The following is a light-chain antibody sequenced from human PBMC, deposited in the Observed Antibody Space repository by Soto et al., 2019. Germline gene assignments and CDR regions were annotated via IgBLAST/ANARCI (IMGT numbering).Light chain of an antibody. CDR3: QQPNSFPRT. J-gene: IGKJ1*01. Sequence: DIQMTQSPSSVSASVGDRVTITCRASQAISTWLAWYQQKPGKAPKRLIYAASNLQTGVPSRFSGSGSGTDFTLAISSLQPEDFATYYCQQPNSFPRTFGQGTKVEIK. CDR1: QAISTW. CDR2: AAS. V-gene: IGKV1D-12*01.